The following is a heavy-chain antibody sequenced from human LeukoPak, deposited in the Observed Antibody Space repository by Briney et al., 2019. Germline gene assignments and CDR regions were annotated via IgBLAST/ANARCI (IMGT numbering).Heavy chain of an antibody. V-gene: IGHV1-2*02. CDR2: INPNSGGT. CDR1: GYTFTGYY. CDR3: ARVEMATNLDYFDY. D-gene: IGHD5-24*01. Sequence: ASVKVSCKASGYTFTGYYMHWVRQAPGQGLEWMGWINPNSGGTNYAQKFQGRVTMTRDTSISTAYMELSRLRSDDTAVYYCARVEMATNLDYFDYWGQGTLVTVSS. J-gene: IGHJ4*02.